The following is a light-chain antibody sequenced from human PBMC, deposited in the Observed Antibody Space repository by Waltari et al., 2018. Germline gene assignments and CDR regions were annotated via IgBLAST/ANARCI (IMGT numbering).Light chain of an antibody. CDR3: SSYISDDTLDV. J-gene: IGLJ1*01. Sequence: QTALTQPASVSGSPGQSITISCAGTSSYVGDYNYVSCYQQYPGEAPKLIIYDVSHRPSGVSNRFSGSKSGNTASLTISGLQAEDEADYYCSSYISDDTLDVFGTGTKVTVL. CDR2: DVS. V-gene: IGLV2-14*03. CDR1: SSYVGDYNY.